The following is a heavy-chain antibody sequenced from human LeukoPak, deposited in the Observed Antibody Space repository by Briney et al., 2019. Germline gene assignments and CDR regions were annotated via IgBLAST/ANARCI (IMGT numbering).Heavy chain of an antibody. CDR2: INAYNGNT. CDR1: GYTFTSYG. Sequence: GASVKVSCKASGYTFTSYGISWVRQAPGQGLEWMGWINAYNGNTNYAQKLQGRVTMTTDTSTSTAYMELRSLRSDDTAVYYCAREDGPSYYYGMDVWGQGTTVTVSS. V-gene: IGHV1-18*01. J-gene: IGHJ6*02. CDR3: AREDGPSYYYGMDV.